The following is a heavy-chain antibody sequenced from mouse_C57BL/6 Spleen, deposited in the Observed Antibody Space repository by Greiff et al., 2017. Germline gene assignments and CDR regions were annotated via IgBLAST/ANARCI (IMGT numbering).Heavy chain of an antibody. CDR2: INPNNGGT. CDR1: GYTFTDYN. Sequence: EVQRVESGPELVKPGASVKMSCKASGYTFTDYNMHWVKQSHGKSLEWIGYINPNNGGTSYNQKFKGKATLTVNKSSSTAYMELRSLTSEDSAVYYCARSRRAMDYWGQGTSVTVSS. J-gene: IGHJ4*01. V-gene: IGHV1-22*01. CDR3: ARSRRAMDY.